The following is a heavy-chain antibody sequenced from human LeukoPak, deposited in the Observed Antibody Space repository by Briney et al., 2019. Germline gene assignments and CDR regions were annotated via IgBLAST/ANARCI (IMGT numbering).Heavy chain of an antibody. D-gene: IGHD3-3*01. J-gene: IGHJ3*02. CDR3: ARLLTIFGVLEDHDAFDI. CDR1: GGSISSYY. Sequence: SETLSLTCTVSGGSISSYYWSWIRQPPGKGLEWIGHIYYSGSTNYNPSLKSRVTISVDTSKNQFSLKLSSVTAADTAVYYCARLLTIFGVLEDHDAFDIWGQGTMVTVSS. CDR2: IYYSGST. V-gene: IGHV4-59*01.